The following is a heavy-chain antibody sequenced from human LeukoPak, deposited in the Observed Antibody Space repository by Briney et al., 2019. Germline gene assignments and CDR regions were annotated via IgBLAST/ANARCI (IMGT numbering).Heavy chain of an antibody. D-gene: IGHD3-10*01. J-gene: IGHJ6*02. V-gene: IGHV4-31*03. CDR1: GGSISSSSYY. CDR2: IYDNGNT. CDR3: ARRIPASGMRDV. Sequence: SETLSLTCTVSGGSISSSSYYWGWIRQSPGKGLEWIGYIYDNGNTYYNPSLKSRVTMSVDTSKNQFSLKLISMTVADTAVYYCARRIPASGMRDVWGQGTTVTVTS.